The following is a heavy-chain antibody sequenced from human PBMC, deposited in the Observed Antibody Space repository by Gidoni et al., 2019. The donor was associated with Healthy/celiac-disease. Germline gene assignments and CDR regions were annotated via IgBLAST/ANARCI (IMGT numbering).Heavy chain of an antibody. CDR3: ASHHPCGTTLDY. D-gene: IGHD1-1*01. CDR1: GGSISSYY. J-gene: IGHJ4*02. Sequence: QVQLQESGPGLVKPSETLSLTCTVSGGSISSYYWTWSRQPPGKGLEWIGYIYYRGSTNYNPTLKSRVTISVDTSQNQFSLRLSSVTAADTAVYYCASHHPCGTTLDYWGQGTLVTVSS. CDR2: IYYRGST. V-gene: IGHV4-59*08.